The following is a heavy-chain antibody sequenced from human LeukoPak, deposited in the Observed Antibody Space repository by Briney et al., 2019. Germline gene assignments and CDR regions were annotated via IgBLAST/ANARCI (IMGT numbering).Heavy chain of an antibody. V-gene: IGHV4-34*01. D-gene: IGHD5-24*01. Sequence: SETLSLTCAVYGGSFSSYYWSWIRQPPGKGLEWIGEINHSGSTNYNPSLKSRVTISVDTSKNQFSLKLSSVTAADTAVYYCARPGRDGYNYVYWGQGTLVTVSS. CDR2: INHSGST. J-gene: IGHJ4*02. CDR1: GGSFSSYY. CDR3: ARPGRDGYNYVY.